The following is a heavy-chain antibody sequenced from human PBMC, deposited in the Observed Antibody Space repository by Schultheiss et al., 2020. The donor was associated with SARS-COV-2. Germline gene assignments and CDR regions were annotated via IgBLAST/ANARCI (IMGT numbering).Heavy chain of an antibody. CDR3: AKYAVTVATIFA. V-gene: IGHV4-4*07. CDR2: IYTSGST. Sequence: SETLSLTCTVSGGSISSYYWSWIRQPAGKGLGWIGRIYTSGSTNYNPSLKSRVTMSVDTSTNQYSLKLSSVTAADTDVYYCAKYAVTVATIFAWGQGTLVTVSS. D-gene: IGHD3-3*01. CDR1: GGSISSYY. J-gene: IGHJ5*02.